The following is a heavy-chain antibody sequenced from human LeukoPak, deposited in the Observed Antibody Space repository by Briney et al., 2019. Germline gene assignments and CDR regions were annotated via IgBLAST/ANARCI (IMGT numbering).Heavy chain of an antibody. CDR3: AREGRMGTADAFDV. V-gene: IGHV3-13*01. CDR1: GFTFNNYE. D-gene: IGHD1-14*01. Sequence: GGSLRLSCAASGFTFNNYEMHWVRQTAGKGLEWVSAVGIAGDTFYAGSVKGRFSISRDNAESSLFLQMNSLRAGDTAVYYCAREGRMGTADAFDVWGQGTMVTVSS. CDR2: VGIAGDT. J-gene: IGHJ3*01.